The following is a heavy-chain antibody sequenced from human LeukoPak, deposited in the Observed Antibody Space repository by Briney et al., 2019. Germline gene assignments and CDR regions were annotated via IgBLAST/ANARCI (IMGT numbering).Heavy chain of an antibody. CDR1: GFTVSSNY. CDR3: AKDHLAGYSYGGYYFDY. Sequence: GGPLRLSCAASGFTVSSNYMNWVRQAPGKGLEWVAVISHDGSNKYYADSVKGRFTISRDNSKNTLYLQMNSLRVEDTAVYYCAKDHLAGYSYGGYYFDYWGQGTLVTVSS. CDR2: ISHDGSNK. V-gene: IGHV3-30*18. D-gene: IGHD5-18*01. J-gene: IGHJ4*02.